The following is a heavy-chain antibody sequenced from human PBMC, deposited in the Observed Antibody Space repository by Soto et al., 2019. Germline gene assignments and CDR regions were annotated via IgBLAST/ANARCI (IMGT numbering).Heavy chain of an antibody. CDR2: IYYSGST. V-gene: IGHV4-59*08. CDR3: AGSAAMFENWFDP. D-gene: IGHD2-2*01. Sequence: SETLSLTCTVSGGSIXDYYWSLIRQPPGKGLEWIGYIYYSGSTNYNPSLKSRVTISVDTSKNQFSLKLSSVTAADTAVYYCAGSAAMFENWFDPWGQGTLVTVSS. J-gene: IGHJ5*02. CDR1: GGSIXDYY.